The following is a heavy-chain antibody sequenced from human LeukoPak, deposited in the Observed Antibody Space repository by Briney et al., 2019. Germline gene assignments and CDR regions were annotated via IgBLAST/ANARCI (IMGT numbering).Heavy chain of an antibody. J-gene: IGHJ6*03. V-gene: IGHV4-4*07. CDR2: IYTSGST. D-gene: IGHD2-2*02. CDR1: GGSISSYY. CDR3: ARDRGYCSSTSCYTPFDYYYYYMDV. Sequence: SETLSLTCTVSGGSISSYYWSWIRQPAGKGLEWIGRIYTSGSTNYNPSLKSRVTMSVDTSKNQFSLKLSSVTAADTAVYYCARDRGYCSSTSCYTPFDYYYYYMDVWGKGTTVTVSS.